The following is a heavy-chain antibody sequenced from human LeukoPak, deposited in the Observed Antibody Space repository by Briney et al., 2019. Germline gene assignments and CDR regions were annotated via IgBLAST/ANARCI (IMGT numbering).Heavy chain of an antibody. D-gene: IGHD3-9*01. J-gene: IGHJ5*02. CDR1: GWSFSGYY. CDR2: INHSGST. V-gene: IGHV4-34*01. Sequence: SETLSRTGAGYGWSFSGYYWSWIRQPPGKGLEWIGEINHSGSTNDNPSLKRRVTISVDTSKNQSSLKLSSVTAADTAVYYCARGLGYDILTGYYLRGRWFDPWGQGTLVTVSS. CDR3: ARGLGYDILTGYYLRGRWFDP.